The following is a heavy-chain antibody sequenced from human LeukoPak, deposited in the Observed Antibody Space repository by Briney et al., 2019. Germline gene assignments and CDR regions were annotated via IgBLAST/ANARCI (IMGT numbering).Heavy chain of an antibody. CDR1: VFSFSIYS. CDR2: ISKIISTK. CDR3: VRDPDALDY. J-gene: IGHJ4*02. V-gene: IGHV3-48*02. Sequence: GGSLRLSCAASVFSFSIYSMSWVRQAPGEGLEWVSYISKIISTKYYANSVKGRFTIPRDNAKNSLFLQMNDLGDEDTAVYYCVRDPDALDYWGQGILVTVSS.